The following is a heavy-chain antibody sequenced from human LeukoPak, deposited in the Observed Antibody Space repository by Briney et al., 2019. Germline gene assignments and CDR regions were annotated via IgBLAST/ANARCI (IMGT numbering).Heavy chain of an antibody. D-gene: IGHD6-13*01. V-gene: IGHV1-69*13. CDR1: GGTFSSYT. J-gene: IGHJ4*02. CDR3: ARDLPYSSSWESIDY. CDR2: IIPIFGTT. Sequence: SVKVSCKASGGTFSSYTFSWVRQAPGQGLEWMGGIIPIFGTTNYAQKFQGRVTITADESTSTAYMELRSLRSDDTAVYYCARDLPYSSSWESIDYWGQGTLVTVSS.